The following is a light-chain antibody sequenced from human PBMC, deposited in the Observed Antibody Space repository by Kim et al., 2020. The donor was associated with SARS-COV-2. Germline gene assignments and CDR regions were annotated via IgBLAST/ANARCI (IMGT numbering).Light chain of an antibody. Sequence: EIVMTQSPATLSVSPGERATISCRASQSVNNNVAWYQQKPGQAPRLLIYGASTTATGVPARFTGSGSGTEFTLTISRLKPEDFAVYYCQQYKNWPLTFGEGTKVDIK. J-gene: IGKJ4*02. V-gene: IGKV3-15*01. CDR3: QQYKNWPLT. CDR1: QSVNNN. CDR2: GAS.